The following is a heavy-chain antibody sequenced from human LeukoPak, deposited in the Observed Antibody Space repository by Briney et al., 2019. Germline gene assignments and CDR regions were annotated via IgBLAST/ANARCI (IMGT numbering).Heavy chain of an antibody. CDR1: GFTFSSYA. Sequence: PGGSLRLSCAASGFTFSSYAMSWVRKAPGKGLEWVSVISGSGDSTSYADSVKGRFTISRDNSKNTLYLQMNSLRAEDTAVYYCAKDPKFSIVVVPAAGEWGQGTLVPVSS. CDR3: AKDPKFSIVVVPAAGE. D-gene: IGHD2-2*01. CDR2: ISGSGDST. J-gene: IGHJ4*02. V-gene: IGHV3-23*01.